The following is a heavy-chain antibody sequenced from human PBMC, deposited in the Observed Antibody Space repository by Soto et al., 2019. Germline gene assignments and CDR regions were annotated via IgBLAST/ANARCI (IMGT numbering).Heavy chain of an antibody. CDR3: ARVAIVVLQLRAGDAFDI. CDR1: GGSVSSGVYY. V-gene: IGHV4-61*08. D-gene: IGHD2-15*01. CDR2: IYYSGST. J-gene: IGHJ3*02. Sequence: QVQLQESGPGLVKPSETLSLTCTVSGGSVSSGVYYWSWIRQPPGKGLEWIGYIYYSGSTNNNPSLKSRVTISVDTSKNQFSLKLSSVTAADTAVYYCARVAIVVLQLRAGDAFDIWGQGTMVTVSS.